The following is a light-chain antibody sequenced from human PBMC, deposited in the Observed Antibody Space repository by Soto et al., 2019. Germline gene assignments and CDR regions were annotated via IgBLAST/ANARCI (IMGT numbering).Light chain of an antibody. V-gene: IGLV2-11*01. CDR2: DVS. Sequence: QSVLTQPRSVSGSPGQSVTISCTGTSRDVGAYNYVSWYQQHPGKAPKHIIYDVSKWPSGVPDRFSGSKSGNTASLTISGLQAEDGADYYCCSSAGSSPVIFGGGTKLTVL. J-gene: IGLJ2*01. CDR1: SRDVGAYNY. CDR3: CSSAGSSPVI.